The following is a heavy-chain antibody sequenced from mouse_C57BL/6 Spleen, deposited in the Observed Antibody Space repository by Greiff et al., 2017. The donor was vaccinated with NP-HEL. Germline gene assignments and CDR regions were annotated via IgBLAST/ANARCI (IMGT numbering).Heavy chain of an antibody. V-gene: IGHV1-59*01. CDR3: ARGGPFTTVVSRGYFDV. CDR1: GYTFTSYW. Sequence: VQLQQSGAELVRPGTSVKLSCKASGYTFTSYWMHWVKQRPGQGLEWIGVIDPSDSYTNYNQKFKGKATLTVDTSSSTAYMQLSSLTSEDSAVYYCARGGPFTTVVSRGYFDVWGTGTTVTVSS. CDR2: IDPSDSYT. J-gene: IGHJ1*03. D-gene: IGHD1-1*01.